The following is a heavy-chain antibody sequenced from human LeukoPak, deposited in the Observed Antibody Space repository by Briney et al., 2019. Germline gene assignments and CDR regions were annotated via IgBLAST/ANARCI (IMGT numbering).Heavy chain of an antibody. CDR3: ARDRGRYYDSRGFYWGYYFDS. CDR2: ISGSGDST. Sequence: GGCLRLSCAASGFTFSTYAVNWVRQAPGKGLEWVSTISGSGDSTYYADSVKGRFTISRDNSKDTLYLQMSSVRVDDTAVYYCARDRGRYYDSRGFYWGYYFDSWGQGILVTVST. CDR1: GFTFSTYA. D-gene: IGHD3-22*01. J-gene: IGHJ4*02. V-gene: IGHV3-23*01.